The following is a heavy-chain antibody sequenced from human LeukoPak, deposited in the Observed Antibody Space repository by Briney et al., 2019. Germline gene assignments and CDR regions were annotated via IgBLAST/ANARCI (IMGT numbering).Heavy chain of an antibody. J-gene: IGHJ3*02. CDR1: DGSISSGGYY. D-gene: IGHD6-13*01. V-gene: IGHV4-31*03. Sequence: SETLSLTCTVSDGSISSGGYYWSWIRQHPGKGLEWIGYIYYSGSTYYNPSLKSRVTISVDTSKNQFSLKLSSVTAADTAVYYCARAQRSSSWSDIWGQGTMVTVSS. CDR2: IYYSGST. CDR3: ARAQRSSSWSDI.